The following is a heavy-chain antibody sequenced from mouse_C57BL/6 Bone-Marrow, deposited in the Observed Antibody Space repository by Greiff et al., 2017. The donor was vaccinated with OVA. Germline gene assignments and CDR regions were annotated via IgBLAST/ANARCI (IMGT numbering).Heavy chain of an antibody. V-gene: IGHV3-6*01. CDR2: ISYDGSN. CDR3: ARDGTAY. J-gene: IGHJ3*01. D-gene: IGHD4-1*01. Sequence: VQLKESGPGLVKPSQSLSLTCSVTGYSITSGYYWNWIRQFPGNKLEWMGYISYDGSNNYNPSLKNRISITRDTSKNQFFLKLNSVTTEDTATYYCARDGTAYWGQGTLVTVSA. CDR1: GYSITSGYY.